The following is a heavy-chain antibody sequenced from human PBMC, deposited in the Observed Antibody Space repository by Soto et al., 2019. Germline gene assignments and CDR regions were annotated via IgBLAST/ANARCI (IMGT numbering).Heavy chain of an antibody. CDR3: ARGRLGGWYSYYGRDV. J-gene: IGHJ6*02. D-gene: IGHD6-19*01. V-gene: IGHV4-59*01. CDR1: GGSISSYY. Sequence: SETLSLTCTVSGGSISSYYWSWIRQPPGKGLEWIGYIYYSGSTNYNPSLKSRVTISVDTSKNQFSLKLSSVTAADTAVYYCARGRLGGWYSYYGRDVWGQGPTVTVPS. CDR2: IYYSGST.